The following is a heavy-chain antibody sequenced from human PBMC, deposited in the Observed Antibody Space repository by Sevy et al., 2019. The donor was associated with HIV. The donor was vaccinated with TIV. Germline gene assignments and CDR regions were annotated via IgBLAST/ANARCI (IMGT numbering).Heavy chain of an antibody. Sequence: GGSLRLSCTASGFTLSSYAMHWVRQAPGKGLEWVAVISYDGSNKYYAHSVKGRFTISRDNSKNTLYLQMNSLRAEDTAVYYCARRRYSSGWENFDYWGQGTLVTVSS. V-gene: IGHV3-30-3*01. J-gene: IGHJ4*02. D-gene: IGHD6-19*01. CDR2: ISYDGSNK. CDR3: ARRRYSSGWENFDY. CDR1: GFTLSSYA.